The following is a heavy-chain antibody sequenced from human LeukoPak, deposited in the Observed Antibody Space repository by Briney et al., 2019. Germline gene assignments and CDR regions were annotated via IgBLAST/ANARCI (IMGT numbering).Heavy chain of an antibody. D-gene: IGHD2-8*01. Sequence: GGSLRLSCAASGFTFSSYWMSWGRQAPGKGREWVANIKQDGSEKYYVDSVKGRFTISRDNAKNSLYLQMNSLRAEDTAVYYCARAADIVLMVYAIWDYWGQGTLVTVSS. V-gene: IGHV3-7*01. J-gene: IGHJ4*02. CDR1: GFTFSSYW. CDR3: ARAADIVLMVYAIWDY. CDR2: IKQDGSEK.